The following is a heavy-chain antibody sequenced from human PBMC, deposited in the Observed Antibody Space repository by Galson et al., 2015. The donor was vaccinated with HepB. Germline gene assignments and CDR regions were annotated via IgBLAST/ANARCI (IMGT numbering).Heavy chain of an antibody. Sequence: SLRLSCAASGFTFSSYGMHWVRQAPGKGLEWVAVIWYDGSNKYYADSVKGRFTISRDNSKNTLYLQMNSLRAEDTAVYYCARGDSSGAQDAFDIWGQGTMVTVSS. D-gene: IGHD3-22*01. J-gene: IGHJ3*02. V-gene: IGHV3-33*01. CDR2: IWYDGSNK. CDR1: GFTFSSYG. CDR3: ARGDSSGAQDAFDI.